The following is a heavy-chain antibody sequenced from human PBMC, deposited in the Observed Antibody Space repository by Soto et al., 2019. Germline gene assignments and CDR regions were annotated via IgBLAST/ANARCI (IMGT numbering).Heavy chain of an antibody. CDR1: GFTFEDYA. D-gene: IGHD7-27*01. J-gene: IGHJ5*02. V-gene: IGHV3-43D*04. CDR2: ISWDGGSR. CDR3: AKHQGVALVQLATVDGFDH. Sequence: GGSLRLSCSASGFTFEDYAMHWCRQATGKGLEWVSLISWDGGSRYYACSVKGRFTISRDSSKSTVYLEMNNPGAADTVVYDFAKHQGVALVQLATVDGFDHWGQRSVVTVAS.